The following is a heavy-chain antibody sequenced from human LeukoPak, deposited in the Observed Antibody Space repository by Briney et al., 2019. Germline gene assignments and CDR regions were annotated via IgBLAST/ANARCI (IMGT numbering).Heavy chain of an antibody. V-gene: IGHV3-7*03. J-gene: IGHJ5*02. CDR2: IKQDGSEK. Sequence: PGGSLRLSCAASGFTFSSYWMSWVRQAPGKGLEWVANIKQDGSEKYYVDSVKGRFTISRDKSKNTLYLQMNSLRAEDTAVYYCAKVGPYRLGAPNWFDPWGQGTLVTVSS. D-gene: IGHD3-16*01. CDR1: GFTFSSYW. CDR3: AKVGPYRLGAPNWFDP.